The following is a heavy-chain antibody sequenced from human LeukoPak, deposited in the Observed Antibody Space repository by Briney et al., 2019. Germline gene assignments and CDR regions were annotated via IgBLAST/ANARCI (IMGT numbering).Heavy chain of an antibody. CDR3: ARDARPYCSGGTCYFLY. D-gene: IGHD2-15*01. Sequence: GGSLRLSCAASGFTFSSYSMNWVRQAPGKGLEWVSYISSSSSTIYYADSVKGRFTISRDNAKNSLYLQMNSLRGEDTAVYYCARDARPYCSGGTCYFLYWGQGTLVTVSS. V-gene: IGHV3-48*01. J-gene: IGHJ4*02. CDR2: ISSSSSTI. CDR1: GFTFSSYS.